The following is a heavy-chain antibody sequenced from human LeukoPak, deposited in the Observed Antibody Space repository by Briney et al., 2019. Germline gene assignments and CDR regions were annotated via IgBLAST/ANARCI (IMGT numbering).Heavy chain of an antibody. D-gene: IGHD5-24*01. J-gene: IGHJ5*02. Sequence: QPGRSLRLSCAASGFTFSSYGMHWVRQAPGKGLEWVAVISYDGSNKYYADSVKGRFTISRDNSKNTLYLQMNSMRAENTAVYCCAIGVIRTIISWFDTWGQGTLVTVSS. CDR1: GFTFSSYG. CDR3: AIGVIRTIISWFDT. V-gene: IGHV3-30*03. CDR2: ISYDGSNK.